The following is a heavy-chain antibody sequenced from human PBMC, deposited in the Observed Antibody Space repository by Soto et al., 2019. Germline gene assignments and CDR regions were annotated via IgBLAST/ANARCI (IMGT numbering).Heavy chain of an antibody. CDR3: ARVLGDVGYLEINCFDP. Sequence: SETLSLTCTVSGGSISSYYWSWIRQPPGKGLEWIGYIYYSGSTNYNPSLKSRVTISVDTSKNQFSLKLSSVTAADTAVYYCARVLGDVGYLEINCFDPWGQGTLVTVSS. CDR1: GGSISSYY. D-gene: IGHD1-20*01. J-gene: IGHJ5*02. V-gene: IGHV4-59*01. CDR2: IYYSGST.